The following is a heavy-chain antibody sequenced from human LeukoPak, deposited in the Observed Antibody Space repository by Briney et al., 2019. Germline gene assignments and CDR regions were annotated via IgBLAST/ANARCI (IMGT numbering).Heavy chain of an antibody. CDR2: IYYSGST. CDR1: GGSISSHY. Sequence: SETLSLTCTVSGGSISSHYWSWIRQPPGKGLEWIGYIYYSGSTNYNPSLQSRVTISVDTSKNQFSLKLNSVTAADTAVYYCARGEYSYGAFDYWGQGTLVTVSS. CDR3: ARGEYSYGAFDY. D-gene: IGHD5-18*01. V-gene: IGHV4-59*11. J-gene: IGHJ4*02.